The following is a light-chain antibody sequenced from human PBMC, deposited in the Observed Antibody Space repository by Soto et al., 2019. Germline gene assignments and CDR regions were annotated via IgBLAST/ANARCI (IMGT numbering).Light chain of an antibody. J-gene: IGKJ4*01. Sequence: EIVLTQSPGSVSLSPGERATLSCRASETVKKNSLAWYQQKPGQAPRLLIYGASRRTTGIPDSFSGSGSEPDFILTISTLKPDNSAVDYCQHYAISPLTSGGRTKVEI. CDR1: ETVKKNS. CDR3: QHYAISPLT. CDR2: GAS. V-gene: IGKV3-20*01.